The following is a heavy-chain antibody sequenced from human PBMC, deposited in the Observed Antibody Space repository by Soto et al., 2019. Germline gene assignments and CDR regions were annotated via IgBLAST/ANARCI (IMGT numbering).Heavy chain of an antibody. Sequence: SETLSLTCTVSGGSISSSSYYWGWIRQPPGKGVEWIGSIYYSGSTYYNPSLRGRVTIFVDTSKNKFSLKLSAVTAADTAVYYCARQVWGNYFDYWGQGTLVTVSS. CDR2: IYYSGST. V-gene: IGHV4-39*01. J-gene: IGHJ4*02. CDR1: GGSISSSSYY. D-gene: IGHD3-16*01. CDR3: ARQVWGNYFDY.